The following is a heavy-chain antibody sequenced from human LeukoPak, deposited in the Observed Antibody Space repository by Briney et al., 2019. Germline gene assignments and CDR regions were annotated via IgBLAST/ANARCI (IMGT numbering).Heavy chain of an antibody. CDR1: GFTFSSYT. CDR2: ISGSGGST. V-gene: IGHV3-23*01. Sequence: GGSLRLSCAASGFTFSSYTMSWVRQAPGKGLEWVSAISGSGGSTYYADSVKGRFTISRDNSKNTLYLQMNSLRAEDTAVYYCAKKPARIAAADTFDYWGQGTLVTVSS. D-gene: IGHD6-13*01. CDR3: AKKPARIAAADTFDY. J-gene: IGHJ4*02.